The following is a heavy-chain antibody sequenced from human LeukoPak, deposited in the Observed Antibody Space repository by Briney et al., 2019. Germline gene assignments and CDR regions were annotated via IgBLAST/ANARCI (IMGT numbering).Heavy chain of an antibody. Sequence: PSETLSLTCAVYGGSFSGYYLSWIRQPPGKGLEWIGEINHSGSTNYNPSLKSRVTISVDTSKNQFSLKLSSVTAADTAVYYCARGPIGRIWGQGTTVTVSS. CDR2: INHSGST. CDR1: GGSFSGYY. J-gene: IGHJ3*02. D-gene: IGHD3-10*01. V-gene: IGHV4-34*01. CDR3: ARGPIGRI.